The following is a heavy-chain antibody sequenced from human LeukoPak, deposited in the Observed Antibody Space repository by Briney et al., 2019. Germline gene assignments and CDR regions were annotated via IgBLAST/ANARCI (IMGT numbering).Heavy chain of an antibody. CDR3: ARDRGSGWYSDY. Sequence: GGSLRLSCAASGFTFSSYGMHWVRQAPGKGLEWVAVIWYDGSNKYYADSVKGRFTTSRDNSKNTLYLQMNSLRAEDTAVYYCARDRGSGWYSDYWGQGTLVTVSS. V-gene: IGHV3-33*01. D-gene: IGHD6-19*01. CDR2: IWYDGSNK. J-gene: IGHJ4*02. CDR1: GFTFSSYG.